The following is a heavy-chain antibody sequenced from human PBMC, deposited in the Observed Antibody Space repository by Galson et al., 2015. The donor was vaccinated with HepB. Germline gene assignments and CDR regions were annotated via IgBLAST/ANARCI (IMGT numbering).Heavy chain of an antibody. CDR2: MYYGGST. Sequence: SETLSLTCTVSGGSISSNTNYWGWIRQPPGKGLEWIGSMYYGGSTYYNPSLKSRVTISVDTSENHFSLRLSSVTAADTAVYYCATHLSSSWYVYWGQGTLVSVSS. D-gene: IGHD6-13*01. CDR3: ATHLSSSWYVY. J-gene: IGHJ4*02. CDR1: GGSISSNTNY. V-gene: IGHV4-39*01.